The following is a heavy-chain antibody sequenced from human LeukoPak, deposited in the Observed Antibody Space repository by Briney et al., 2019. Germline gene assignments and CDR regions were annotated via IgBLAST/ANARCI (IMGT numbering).Heavy chain of an antibody. V-gene: IGHV4-30-4*08. D-gene: IGHD3-22*01. J-gene: IGHJ3*02. CDR2: IYYSGST. CDR1: GGSISSGDYY. Sequence: SETLSLTCTVSGGSISSGDYYWSWIRQPPGKGLEWIGYIYYSGSTYYNPSLKGRVTISVDTSKNQFSLKLSSVTAADTAVYYCARGGSGYAGLRSDAFDIWGQGTMVTVSS. CDR3: ARGGSGYAGLRSDAFDI.